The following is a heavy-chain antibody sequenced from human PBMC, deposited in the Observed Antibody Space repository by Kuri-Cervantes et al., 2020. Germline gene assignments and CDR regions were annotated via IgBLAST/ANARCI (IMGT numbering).Heavy chain of an antibody. CDR3: ARDSRVGWFDP. D-gene: IGHD2-15*01. V-gene: IGHV4-59*13. CDR2: IYYSGST. Sequence: SETLSLTCTVSGGSISSYYWSWIRQPPGKGLEWIGYIYYSGSTNYNPSLKSRVTMSVDSSKNQFSLKLTSVTAADTAVYYCARDSRVGWFDPWGQGTLVTVSS. J-gene: IGHJ5*02. CDR1: GGSISSYY.